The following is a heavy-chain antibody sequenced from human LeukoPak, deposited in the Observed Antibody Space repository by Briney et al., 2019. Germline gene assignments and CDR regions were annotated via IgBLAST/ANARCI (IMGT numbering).Heavy chain of an antibody. CDR1: GYTFTAYY. CDR2: INPNSGGT. Sequence: APVKVSCKASGYTFTAYYVYWVRQAPGQGLECMGRINPNSGGTNYAQKFQGRVTMTRDTSISTAYMELSRLTSDDTAVYYCATSSEGGYSYGSDIDYWGQGTLVTVSS. D-gene: IGHD5-18*01. CDR3: ATSSEGGYSYGSDIDY. J-gene: IGHJ4*02. V-gene: IGHV1-2*06.